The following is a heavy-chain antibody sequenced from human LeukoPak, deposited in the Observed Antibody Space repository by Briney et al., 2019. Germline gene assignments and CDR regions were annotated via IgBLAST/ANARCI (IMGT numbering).Heavy chain of an antibody. CDR2: ISSSGSTI. D-gene: IGHD1-26*01. CDR3: AREPGYSGSYGDY. Sequence: GGSLRLSCAASGFTFSSYEMNWVRQAPGKGLEWVSYISSSGSTIYYADSVKGRFTISRDNAKNSLYLQMNSLRAGDTAVYYCAREPGYSGSYGDYWGQGTLVTVSS. J-gene: IGHJ4*02. V-gene: IGHV3-48*03. CDR1: GFTFSSYE.